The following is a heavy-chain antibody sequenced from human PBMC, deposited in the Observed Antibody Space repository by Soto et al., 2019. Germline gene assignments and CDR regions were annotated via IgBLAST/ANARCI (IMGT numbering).Heavy chain of an antibody. Sequence: QVQVVESGGGVVQPGRSLRLSCAASGFTFSLYGMHWVRQAPGKGLEWVAVIWYDGSNIYYADSVKGRFTVSRDNSKNTLSLQMNSLRAEDTAVYYGARGIDYGDYAIDYWGQGTLVTVSS. D-gene: IGHD4-17*01. V-gene: IGHV3-33*01. CDR2: IWYDGSNI. J-gene: IGHJ4*02. CDR1: GFTFSLYG. CDR3: ARGIDYGDYAIDY.